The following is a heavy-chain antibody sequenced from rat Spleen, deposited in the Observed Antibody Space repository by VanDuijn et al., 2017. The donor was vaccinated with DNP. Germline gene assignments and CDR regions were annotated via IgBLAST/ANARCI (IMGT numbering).Heavy chain of an antibody. V-gene: IGHV5-31*01. Sequence: EVQLVESGGGLVQPGRSLKLSCVASGFTFNNYWMTWIRQAPGKGLEWVASITNTGGSTYYPDSVKGRFTISRDNAKSTLYLQMNSLRSEDTATYYCTSCSVWDYGYTYGYFDYWGQGVMVTVSS. J-gene: IGHJ2*01. D-gene: IGHD1-9*01. CDR3: TSCSVWDYGYTYGYFDY. CDR1: GFTFNNYW. CDR2: ITNTGGST.